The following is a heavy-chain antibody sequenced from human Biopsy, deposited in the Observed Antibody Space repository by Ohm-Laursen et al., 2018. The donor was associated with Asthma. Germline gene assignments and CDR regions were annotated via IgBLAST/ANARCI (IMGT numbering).Heavy chain of an antibody. D-gene: IGHD1-1*01. CDR2: ISVYNGDT. CDR3: ARRSYNWDDIDS. V-gene: IGHV1-18*01. J-gene: IGHJ4*02. CDR1: GYTFTRYG. Sequence: ASVKVSCKAPGYTFTRYGIAWVRQAPGQGLEWVGWISVYNGDTNSAQKLQDRVTLTTDTYTDTAYMELRSLRSDDTAVYYCARRSYNWDDIDSWGQGTLVTVSS.